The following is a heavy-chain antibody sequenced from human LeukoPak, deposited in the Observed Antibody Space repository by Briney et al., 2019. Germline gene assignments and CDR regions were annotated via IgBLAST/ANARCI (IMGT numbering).Heavy chain of an antibody. Sequence: SVKVSCKASGGTFSSYAISWVRQAPGQGLEWMGGIIPIFGTANYAQKFQGRVTITADESTSTAYMELSSLRSEDTAVYYCARRDGYNSRDAFDIWGQGTMVTVSS. CDR2: IIPIFGTA. CDR1: GGTFSSYA. V-gene: IGHV1-69*13. J-gene: IGHJ3*02. CDR3: ARRDGYNSRDAFDI. D-gene: IGHD5-24*01.